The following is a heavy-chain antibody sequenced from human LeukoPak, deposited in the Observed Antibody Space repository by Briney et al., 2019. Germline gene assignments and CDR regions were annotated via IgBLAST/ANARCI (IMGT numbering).Heavy chain of an antibody. J-gene: IGHJ4*02. CDR2: IRYDGSNK. D-gene: IGHD3-3*01. CDR3: AKERNYDFWCGYSSYCLDY. CDR1: GFTFSSYG. V-gene: IGHV3-30*02. Sequence: GGSLRLSCAASGFTFSSYGMHWVRQAPGKGLEWVAFIRYDGSNKYYADSVKGRFTISRDNSKNTLYLQMNSLRAEDTAVYYCAKERNYDFWCGYSSYCLDYWGQGTLVTVSS.